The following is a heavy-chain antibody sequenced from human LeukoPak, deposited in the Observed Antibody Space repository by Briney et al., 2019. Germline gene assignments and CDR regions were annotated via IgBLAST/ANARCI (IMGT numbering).Heavy chain of an antibody. CDR3: ARANTAMDVNFDY. CDR2: INPNSGGT. V-gene: IGHV1-2*04. Sequence: GASVNVSCTASGYTFTGYYMHWVRQAPGQGLEWMGWINPNSGGTNYAQKFQGWVTMTRDTSISTAYMELSRLRSDDTAVYYCARANTAMDVNFDYWGQGTLVTVSS. D-gene: IGHD5-18*01. CDR1: GYTFTGYY. J-gene: IGHJ4*02.